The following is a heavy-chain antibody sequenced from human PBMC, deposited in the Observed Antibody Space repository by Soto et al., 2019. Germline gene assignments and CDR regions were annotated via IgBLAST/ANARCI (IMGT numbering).Heavy chain of an antibody. Sequence: GGSLRLSCAASGFTFSSYDMHWVRQATGKGLEWVSAIGTAGDTYYPGSVKGRFTISRENAKNSLYLQMNSLRAEDTAAYYCARVPSLSLTRGYYGSGSYYGGMDVWGQGTTVTVSS. CDR2: IGTAGDT. D-gene: IGHD3-10*01. V-gene: IGHV3-13*01. CDR3: ARVPSLSLTRGYYGSGSYYGGMDV. J-gene: IGHJ6*02. CDR1: GFTFSSYD.